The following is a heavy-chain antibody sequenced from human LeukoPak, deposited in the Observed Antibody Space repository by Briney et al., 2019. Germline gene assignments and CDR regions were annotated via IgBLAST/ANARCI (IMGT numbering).Heavy chain of an antibody. CDR3: AKGVYGGNSVPENY. CDR2: IRYDGSNK. CDR1: GFTFSSYG. D-gene: IGHD4-23*01. V-gene: IGHV3-33*06. J-gene: IGHJ4*02. Sequence: GRSLRLSCVASGFTFSSYGMHWVRQAPGKGLEWVALIRYDGSNKYYADSVKGRFTISRDNSKNTLYLQMNSLRADDTAVYYCAKGVYGGNSVPENYWGQGTLVTVSS.